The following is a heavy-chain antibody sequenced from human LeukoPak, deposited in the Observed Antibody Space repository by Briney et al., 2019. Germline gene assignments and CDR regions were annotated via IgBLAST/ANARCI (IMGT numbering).Heavy chain of an antibody. V-gene: IGHV4-59*01. CDR2: IYYSGST. D-gene: IGHD6-25*01. J-gene: IGHJ3*02. CDR3: ARESYSSGTDAFYI. Sequence: PSETLSLTCTVSGGSISSYYWSWIRQPPGKGLEWIGYIYYSGSTNYNPSPKSRVTISVDTSKNQFSLKLSSVTAADTAVYDCARESYSSGTDAFYIWGQGTMVTVSS. CDR1: GGSISSYY.